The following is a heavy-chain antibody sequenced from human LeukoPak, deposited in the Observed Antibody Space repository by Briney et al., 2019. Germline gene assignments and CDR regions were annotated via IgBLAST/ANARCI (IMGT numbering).Heavy chain of an antibody. D-gene: IGHD4-17*01. CDR1: GGSISSGGYY. Sequence: PSETLSLTCTVSGGSISSGGYYWSWIRQHRGRGLEWIVYIYYSGSTYYNPSLKSRVTISVDTSKNQFSLKLSSVTAADTAVYYCARDFADYGDSRDAFDIWGQGTMVTVSS. J-gene: IGHJ3*02. V-gene: IGHV4-31*03. CDR2: IYYSGST. CDR3: ARDFADYGDSRDAFDI.